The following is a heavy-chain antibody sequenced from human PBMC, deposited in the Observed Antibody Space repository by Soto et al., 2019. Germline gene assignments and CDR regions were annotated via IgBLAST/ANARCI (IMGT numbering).Heavy chain of an antibody. Sequence: PGGSPRISCAASGFTFSSYAMSWVRQAPGKGLEWVSAISGSGGSTYYADSVKGRFTISRDNAKNSLYLQMNSLRAEDTAVYYCARGGTFYYGMDVWGQGTTVTVSS. J-gene: IGHJ6*02. V-gene: IGHV3-23*01. CDR2: ISGSGGST. CDR1: GFTFSSYA. CDR3: ARGGTFYYGMDV. D-gene: IGHD1-1*01.